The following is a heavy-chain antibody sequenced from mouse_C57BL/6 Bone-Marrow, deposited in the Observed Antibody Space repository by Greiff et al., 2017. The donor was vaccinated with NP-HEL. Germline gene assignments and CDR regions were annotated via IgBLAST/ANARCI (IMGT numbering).Heavy chain of an antibody. D-gene: IGHD1-2*01. Sequence: QVQLKQSGAELVKPGASVKLSCKASGYTFTEYTIHWVKQRSGQGLEWIGWFYPGSGSIKYNEKFKDKATLTADKSSSTVYMELSRLTSEDSAVYFCARHEDHITTAPGYAMDYWGQGTSVTVSS. V-gene: IGHV1-62-2*01. CDR1: GYTFTEYT. CDR2: FYPGSGSI. J-gene: IGHJ4*01. CDR3: ARHEDHITTAPGYAMDY.